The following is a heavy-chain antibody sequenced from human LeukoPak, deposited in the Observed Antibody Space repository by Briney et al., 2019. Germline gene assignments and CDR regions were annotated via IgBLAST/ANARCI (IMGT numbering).Heavy chain of an antibody. V-gene: IGHV4-34*01. CDR2: INHSGST. D-gene: IGHD6-13*01. Sequence: SETLSLTCAVYGGSFSGYYWSWIRQPPGKRLEWIGEINHSGSTNYNPSLKSRVTISVDTSKNQFSLKLSSVTAADTAVYYCARGDRIAAAGTWGQGTLVTVSS. CDR1: GGSFSGYY. CDR3: ARGDRIAAAGT. J-gene: IGHJ4*02.